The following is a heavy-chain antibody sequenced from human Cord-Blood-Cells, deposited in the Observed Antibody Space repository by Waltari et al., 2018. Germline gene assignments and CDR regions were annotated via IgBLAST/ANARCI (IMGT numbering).Heavy chain of an antibody. CDR3: ARRSSSLSGDSDY. Sequence: QVQLQQWGAGLLKPSETLSLTCAVYGGSFSGYYCSWIGQPPGKGLEWSGEINHSGSTNYNPSLKSRVTISVDTSKNQFSLKLSSVTAADTAVYYCARRSSSLSGDSDYWGQGTLVTVSS. CDR1: GGSFSGYY. V-gene: IGHV4-34*01. J-gene: IGHJ4*02. CDR2: INHSGST. D-gene: IGHD6-6*01.